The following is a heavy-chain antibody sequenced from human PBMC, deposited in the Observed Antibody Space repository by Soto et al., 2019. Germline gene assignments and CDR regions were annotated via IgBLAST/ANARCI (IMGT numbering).Heavy chain of an antibody. CDR3: ATGRITMVRGPPDRNYFDY. D-gene: IGHD3-10*01. Sequence: ASVKVSCKVSGYTLTELSMHWVRQAPGKGLEWMGGFDPEDGETIYAQKFQGRVTMTEDTSTDTAYMELSSLRSEDTAVYYCATGRITMVRGPPDRNYFDYWGQGTLVTVSS. CDR1: GYTLTELS. CDR2: FDPEDGET. J-gene: IGHJ4*02. V-gene: IGHV1-24*01.